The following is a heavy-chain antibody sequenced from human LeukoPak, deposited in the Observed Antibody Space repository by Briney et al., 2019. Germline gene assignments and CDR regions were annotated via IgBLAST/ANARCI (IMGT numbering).Heavy chain of an antibody. CDR2: FYYSGST. J-gene: IGHJ3*02. V-gene: IGHV4-59*01. D-gene: IGHD4-17*01. Sequence: PSETLSLTCIVSGGSISSYYWSWIRQPPGKGLEWIGYFYYSGSTNYNPSLKSRVTISVDTSKNQFSLKLSSVTAADTAVYYCARDRGDYGDSFDAFDIWGQGTMVTVSS. CDR3: ARDRGDYGDSFDAFDI. CDR1: GGSISSYY.